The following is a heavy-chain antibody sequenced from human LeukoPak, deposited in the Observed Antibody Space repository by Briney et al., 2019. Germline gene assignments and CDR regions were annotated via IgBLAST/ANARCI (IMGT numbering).Heavy chain of an antibody. J-gene: IGHJ4*02. CDR1: X. D-gene: IGHD6-6*01. Sequence: XMHXAXQLXXXXLXWVSXISPTGSTTSYADSVKGRFPVSRDNAKNTLYLQVNNLRAEDTAVYYCARGPNSNWSGLDFWGQGTLLTVSS. V-gene: IGHV3-74*01. CDR2: ISPTGSTT. CDR3: ARGPNSNWSGLDF.